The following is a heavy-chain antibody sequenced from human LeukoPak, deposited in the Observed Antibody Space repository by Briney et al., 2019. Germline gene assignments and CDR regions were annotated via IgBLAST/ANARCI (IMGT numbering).Heavy chain of an antibody. CDR2: IYYSGST. Sequence: PSETLSLTCTVSGGSISSYYWSWIRQPPGKGLEWIGYIYYSGSTNYNPSLKSRVTMSVDTSKNQFSLKLSSVTAADTAVYYCARRSRGPTSSGYYDYWGQGTLVTVSS. J-gene: IGHJ4*02. CDR3: ARRSRGPTSSGYYDY. V-gene: IGHV4-59*12. CDR1: GGSISSYY. D-gene: IGHD3-22*01.